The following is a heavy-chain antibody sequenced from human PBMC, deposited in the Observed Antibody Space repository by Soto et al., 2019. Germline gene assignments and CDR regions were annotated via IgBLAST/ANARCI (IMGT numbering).Heavy chain of an antibody. CDR1: GGSVGSGSYY. J-gene: IGHJ4*02. Sequence: PSETLSLTCTVSGGSVGSGSYYWSWIRQPPGKGLEWIGYIYYSGSTNYNPSLKSRVTISVDASKNQFSLKLSSVTAADTAVYYCASGGGYYDILTGLDYWGQGTLVTVSS. CDR3: ASGGGYYDILTGLDY. CDR2: IYYSGST. V-gene: IGHV4-61*01. D-gene: IGHD3-9*01.